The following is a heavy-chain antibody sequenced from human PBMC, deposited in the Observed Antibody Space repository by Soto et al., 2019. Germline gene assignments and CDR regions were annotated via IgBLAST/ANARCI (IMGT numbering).Heavy chain of an antibody. CDR3: AKDSFPPITMIMGTAFDI. CDR1: GFTFSSYA. Sequence: GGSLRLSCAASGFTFSSYAMSWVRQAPGKGLEWVSAISGSGGSTYYADSVKGRFTISRDNSKNTLYLQMNSLRAKDTAVYYCAKDSFPPITMIMGTAFDIWGQGTMVTVSS. J-gene: IGHJ3*02. V-gene: IGHV3-23*01. D-gene: IGHD3-22*01. CDR2: ISGSGGST.